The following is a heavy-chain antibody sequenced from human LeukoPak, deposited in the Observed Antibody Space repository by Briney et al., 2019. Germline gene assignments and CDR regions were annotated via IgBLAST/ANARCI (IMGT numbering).Heavy chain of an antibody. CDR3: AKDCSYGDSFDY. Sequence: PGGSLRLSCAASGFTFSSYGMHWVRQAPGKGLEWVAVISYDGSNKYYADSVKGRSTISRDNSKNTLYLQMNSLRAEDTAVYYCAKDCSYGDSFDYWGQGTLVTVSS. CDR2: ISYDGSNK. V-gene: IGHV3-30*18. D-gene: IGHD4-17*01. CDR1: GFTFSSYG. J-gene: IGHJ4*02.